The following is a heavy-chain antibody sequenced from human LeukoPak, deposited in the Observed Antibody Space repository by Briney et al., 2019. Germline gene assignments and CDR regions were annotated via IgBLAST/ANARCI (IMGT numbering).Heavy chain of an antibody. D-gene: IGHD3-3*01. CDR2: LRDDGFNK. J-gene: IGHJ4*02. CDR1: GFNFRNSD. Sequence: GGSLRLSCAASGFNFRNSDMHWVRQVPGKGLEWVALLRDDGFNKYYADSVKDRFTISRDTSKNTLFLEMNRLTIEDRAIYYCAKSRRQYDFWSGFDYWGRGTLVTVSS. V-gene: IGHV3-30*02. CDR3: AKSRRQYDFWSGFDY.